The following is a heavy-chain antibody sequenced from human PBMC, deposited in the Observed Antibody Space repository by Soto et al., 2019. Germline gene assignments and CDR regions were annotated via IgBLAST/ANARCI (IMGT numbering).Heavy chain of an antibody. V-gene: IGHV4-4*07. Sequence: SETLSLTCTVSGGSISDYYWTWIRQPAGKRLEWIRRISTSGTTNYNPSLQSRLTMSVDTSKNQFSLKLSSVTAADTAVYYCAKAITMVRGAIAEHGMDVWGQGTTVTVSS. CDR3: AKAITMVRGAIAEHGMDV. CDR1: GGSISDYY. J-gene: IGHJ6*02. D-gene: IGHD3-10*01. CDR2: ISTSGTT.